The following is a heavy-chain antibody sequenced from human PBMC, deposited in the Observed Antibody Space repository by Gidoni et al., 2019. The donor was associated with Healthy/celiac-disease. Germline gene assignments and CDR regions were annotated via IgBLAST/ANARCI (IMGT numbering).Heavy chain of an antibody. CDR3: AREPRRGYGDRYYGMDV. Sequence: QVQLVQSGAEVKKPGSSVKVSCKASGGTFSSYAISWVRQAPGQGLEWMGGIIPIFGTANYAQKFQGRVTITADESTSTAYMELSSLRSEDTAVYYCAREPRRGYGDRYYGMDVWGQGTTVTVSS. J-gene: IGHJ6*02. CDR1: GGTFSSYA. V-gene: IGHV1-69*01. D-gene: IGHD4-17*01. CDR2: IIPIFGTA.